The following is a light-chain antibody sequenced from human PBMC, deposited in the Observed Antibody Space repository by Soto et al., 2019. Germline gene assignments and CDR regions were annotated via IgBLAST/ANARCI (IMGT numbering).Light chain of an antibody. Sequence: QSVLTQPPSASGTPGQRVSISCSGSSSDIGSNPVSWYQQLPGTAPKLLIYSNTDRPSGVPDRFSGMKSGTSASLAISGLQSEDEADYYWASWDDGLYGWVFGGGTQLTVL. V-gene: IGLV1-44*01. CDR1: SSDIGSNP. CDR3: ASWDDGLYGWV. CDR2: SNT. J-gene: IGLJ3*02.